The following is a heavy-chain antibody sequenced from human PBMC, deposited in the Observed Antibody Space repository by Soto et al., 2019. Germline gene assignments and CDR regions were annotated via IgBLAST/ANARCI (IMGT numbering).Heavy chain of an antibody. CDR2: IYYSGET. CDR3: ARDQGGEFLKGSGMDV. D-gene: IGHD3-10*01. J-gene: IGHJ6*02. Sequence: QVQLQESGPGLVKPSETLSLTCTVSGDSISRYYWSWIRLSPGKGLEWIGYIYYSGETNYNPSVKSRVTISLDRTKNQFSLKLSSVTAADTAVYYCARDQGGEFLKGSGMDVWGQGTTVTVSS. CDR1: GDSISRYY. V-gene: IGHV4-59*01.